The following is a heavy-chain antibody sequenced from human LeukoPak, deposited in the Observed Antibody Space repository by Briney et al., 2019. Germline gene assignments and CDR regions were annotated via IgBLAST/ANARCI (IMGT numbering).Heavy chain of an antibody. CDR1: GFTFSSYA. Sequence: GGSLRLSCAASGFTFSSYAMNWVRQAAGRGLEWVSGISRSGGRTYYADSVKGRFSISRDYSKDTLYLQMNSLRAEDTAVYYCAKQSSGVVYWGQGILVTVSS. D-gene: IGHD3-3*01. V-gene: IGHV3-23*01. CDR3: AKQSSGVVY. J-gene: IGHJ4*02. CDR2: ISRSGGRT.